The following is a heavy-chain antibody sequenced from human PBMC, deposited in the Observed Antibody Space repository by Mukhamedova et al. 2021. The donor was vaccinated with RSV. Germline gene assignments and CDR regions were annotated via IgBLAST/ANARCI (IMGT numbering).Heavy chain of an antibody. J-gene: IGHJ4*02. CDR3: TRRHSSDSFDY. D-gene: IGHD6-25*01. Sequence: AYAASVKGRFTISRDDSKNTAYLQMNSLKTEDTAGYYCTRRHSSDSFDYWGQGTLVTVSS. V-gene: IGHV3-73*01.